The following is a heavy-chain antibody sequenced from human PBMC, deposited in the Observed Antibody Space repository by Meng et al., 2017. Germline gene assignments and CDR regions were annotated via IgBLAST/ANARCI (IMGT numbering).Heavy chain of an antibody. CDR3: ARVLPATIFGVVIDSWFDP. D-gene: IGHD3-3*01. CDR2: INAGNGNT. CDR1: GYTFTSYA. J-gene: IGHJ5*02. V-gene: IGHV1-3*01. Sequence: VQPVKFGAEGKKPGDSVNVSCKASGYTFTSYAMHWVRQAPGQSLEWMGWINAGNGNTKYSQKFQGRVTITRDTSASTAYMELSSLRSEDTAVYYCARVLPATIFGVVIDSWFDPWGQGTLVTVSS.